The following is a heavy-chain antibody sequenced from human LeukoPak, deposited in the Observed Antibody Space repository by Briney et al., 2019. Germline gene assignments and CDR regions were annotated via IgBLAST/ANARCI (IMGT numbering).Heavy chain of an antibody. J-gene: IGHJ6*02. CDR1: GGTFSSYA. Sequence: SVKASCKASGGTFSSYAISWVRQAPGQGLEWMGRIIPILGIANYAQKFQGRVTITADKSTSTAYMELSSLRSEDTAVYYCARVYCSSTSCLPYYGMDVWGQGTTVTVSS. V-gene: IGHV1-69*04. CDR3: ARVYCSSTSCLPYYGMDV. CDR2: IIPILGIA. D-gene: IGHD2-2*01.